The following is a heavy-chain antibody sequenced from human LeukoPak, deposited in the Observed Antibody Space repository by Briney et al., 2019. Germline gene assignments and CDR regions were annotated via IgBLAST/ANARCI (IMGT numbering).Heavy chain of an antibody. V-gene: IGHV3-21*01. J-gene: IGHJ4*02. Sequence: AGGSLRLSCAASGFTFTRYSMNWVRQAPGKGLEWVSSISSSGSYIFYAQSVEGRFIISRDNAKNSHYLQMNSLRVDDTAVYFCARGTYRSSSPSIGMPYYLDYWGQGILVTVSS. CDR1: GFTFTRYS. D-gene: IGHD6-6*01. CDR3: ARGTYRSSSPSIGMPYYLDY. CDR2: ISSSGSYI.